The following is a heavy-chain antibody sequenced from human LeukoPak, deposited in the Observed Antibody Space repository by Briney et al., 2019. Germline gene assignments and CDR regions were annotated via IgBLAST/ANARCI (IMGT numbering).Heavy chain of an antibody. Sequence: SETLSLTCTVSGGSISSYYWSWIRQPPGKGLEWIGYIYYSGSTNFNPSLKSRVTISVDTSKNQFSLKLSSVTAADTAVYYCARDGYSYGYVYFDYWGQGTLVTVSS. V-gene: IGHV4-59*12. CDR3: ARDGYSYGYVYFDY. CDR1: GGSISSYY. CDR2: IYYSGST. D-gene: IGHD5-18*01. J-gene: IGHJ4*02.